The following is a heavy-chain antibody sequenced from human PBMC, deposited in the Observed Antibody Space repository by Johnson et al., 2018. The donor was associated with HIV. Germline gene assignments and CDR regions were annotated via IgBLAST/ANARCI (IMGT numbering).Heavy chain of an antibody. V-gene: IGHV3-30*18. CDR2: ISYDGSNK. J-gene: IGHJ3*02. D-gene: IGHD5-12*01. CDR3: AKFLIVATGERAFDI. Sequence: QMQLVESGGGVVQPGRSLRLSCAASGFTFSSYAMHWVRQAPGKGLEWVAVISYDGSNKYYADYVKGRFTISRDNSKNKLYLQMNSLRAEDTAGYYCAKFLIVATGERAFDIWGQGTMVTVSS. CDR1: GFTFSSYA.